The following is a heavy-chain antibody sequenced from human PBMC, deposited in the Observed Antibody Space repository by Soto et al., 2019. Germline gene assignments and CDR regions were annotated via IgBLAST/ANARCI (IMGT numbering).Heavy chain of an antibody. Sequence: GASVKLSCKASGGTISSYAISWVRQAPGQGLEWMGGIIPIFGTANYAQKFQGRVTITADESTSTAYMELSSLRSEDTAVYYCAIVRLEMATISDAFDIWDQGTMVLVS. CDR1: GGTISSYA. V-gene: IGHV1-69*13. CDR2: IIPIFGTA. D-gene: IGHD5-12*01. CDR3: AIVRLEMATISDAFDI. J-gene: IGHJ3*02.